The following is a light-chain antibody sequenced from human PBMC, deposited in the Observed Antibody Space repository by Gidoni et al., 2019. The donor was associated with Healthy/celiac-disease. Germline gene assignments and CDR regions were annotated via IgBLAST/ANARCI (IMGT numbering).Light chain of an antibody. CDR2: EVS. CDR3: SSYTSSSTWV. Sequence: QSALTQPASVSWSPGQSITIPCTGTSSDVGGYNYVSWYQQHTGKAPKLMIYEVSNRPSGVSNRFSGSKSGNTASLTISGLQAEDEADYYCSSYTSSSTWVFGGGTKLTVL. CDR1: SSDVGGYNY. V-gene: IGLV2-14*01. J-gene: IGLJ3*02.